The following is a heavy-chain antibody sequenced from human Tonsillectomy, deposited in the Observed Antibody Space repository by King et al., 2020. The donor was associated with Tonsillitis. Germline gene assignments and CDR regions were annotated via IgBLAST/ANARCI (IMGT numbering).Heavy chain of an antibody. Sequence: QLQESGPGLVKPSETLSLTCTVSGGSISNYYWSWIRQPAGKGLEWIGRIYTSGSTNYNPSLKSRVTMSVDTSKNQFSLKLSSVTAADTAVYYCAREIVQQITFGGVIGNFDYWGQGTLVTVSS. CDR2: IYTSGST. J-gene: IGHJ4*02. CDR1: GGSISNYY. CDR3: AREIVQQITFGGVIGNFDY. V-gene: IGHV4-4*07. D-gene: IGHD3-16*02.